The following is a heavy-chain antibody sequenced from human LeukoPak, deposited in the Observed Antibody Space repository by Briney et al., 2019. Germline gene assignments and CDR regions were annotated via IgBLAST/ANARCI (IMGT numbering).Heavy chain of an antibody. V-gene: IGHV1-2*02. CDR2: INPDSGGT. D-gene: IGHD6-19*01. CDR3: ARDDLASGWAFDY. CDR1: GYSFTDNY. J-gene: IGHJ4*02. Sequence: ASVKVSCKASGYSFTDNYMHWVRQAPGQGLGWMAWINPDSGGTNYARKFQGRVTMTRDTSINTVYMELSGLRSDDTAVYYCARDDLASGWAFDYWGQGSLVTVSS.